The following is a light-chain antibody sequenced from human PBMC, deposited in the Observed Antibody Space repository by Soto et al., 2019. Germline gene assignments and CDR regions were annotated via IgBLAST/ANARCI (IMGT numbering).Light chain of an antibody. CDR3: QQYGSSPPSYT. J-gene: IGKJ2*01. Sequence: EIVLTQSPGTLSLSPGERATLSCRASQSVSSSYLAWYQQKPGQAPRLLIYGASSRATGIPDRFSGSGSGTDFTRTISRLEPEDFAVYYWQQYGSSPPSYTVGQGTKLELK. CDR2: GAS. CDR1: QSVSSSY. V-gene: IGKV3-20*01.